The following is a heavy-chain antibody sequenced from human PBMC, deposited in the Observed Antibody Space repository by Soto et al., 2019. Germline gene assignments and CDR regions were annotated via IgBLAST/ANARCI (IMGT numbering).Heavy chain of an antibody. D-gene: IGHD2-15*01. CDR2: IYTGGTT. V-gene: IGHV3-66*01. Sequence: EVQLVESGGGVVQPGGSLRLSCAASGFTVSSNHMSWVRQAPGKGLECVSVIYTGGTTNYADSVKGRFTISRDNSKNTLYLQMNSLRAEDTAVYYCARDSDHRYCSGGSCYSDYWGQGILVTVSS. J-gene: IGHJ4*02. CDR3: ARDSDHRYCSGGSCYSDY. CDR1: GFTVSSNH.